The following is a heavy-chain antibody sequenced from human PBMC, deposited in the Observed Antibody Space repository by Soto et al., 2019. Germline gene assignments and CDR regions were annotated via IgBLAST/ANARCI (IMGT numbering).Heavy chain of an antibody. CDR2: IYYSGIT. CDR1: GGSISSGGYY. CDR3: ARVTPYRGNECDY. D-gene: IGHD5-12*01. V-gene: IGHV4-31*03. Sequence: QVQLQESGPGLVKPSQNLSLTCTVSGGSISSGGYYWSWVRQDPGKGLEWIGYIYYSGITYYNPSLKSRVSISVDTSKSQFSLRLSSVTAADTAVYYCARVTPYRGNECDYWGQGTLVTVSS. J-gene: IGHJ4*02.